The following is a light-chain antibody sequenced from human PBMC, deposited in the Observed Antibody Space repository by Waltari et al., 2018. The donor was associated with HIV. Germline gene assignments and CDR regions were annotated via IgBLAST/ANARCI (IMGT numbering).Light chain of an antibody. V-gene: IGKV1-5*03. CDR2: KAS. J-gene: IGKJ3*01. CDR1: QSISSW. Sequence: DIQMTQSPSTLSASVGDRVTITCRASQSISSWLAWYQQKPGKAPKLLIYKASSLESGVPSRFSGSGSGTEFTLTISSLQPDDFATYYCQQYNSVPRGFTFGPGTKVDIK. CDR3: QQYNSVPRGFT.